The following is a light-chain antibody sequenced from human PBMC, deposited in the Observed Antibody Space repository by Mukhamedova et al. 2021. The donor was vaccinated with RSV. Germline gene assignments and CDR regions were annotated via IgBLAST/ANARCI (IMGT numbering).Light chain of an antibody. J-gene: IGKJ2*01. CDR2: GAS. CDR1: QSVSSSY. Sequence: ASQSVSSSYLAWYQQKPGQAPRLLIYGASSGATGIPDRFNGSGSGTDFTLTISRLEPEDFAVYYCQQYGSSPGTFGQGTKLEIK. CDR3: QQYGSSPGT. V-gene: IGKV3-20*01.